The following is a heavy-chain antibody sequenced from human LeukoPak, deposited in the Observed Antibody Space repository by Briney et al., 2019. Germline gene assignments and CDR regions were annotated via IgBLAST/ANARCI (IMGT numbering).Heavy chain of an antibody. V-gene: IGHV3-33*01. Sequence: PGGSLRLSCAASGFTFSSYGMHRVRQAPGKGLEWVAVIWYDGSNKYYADSVKGRFTISRDNSKNTLYLQMNSLRAEDTAVYYCARGSDTAMAAAFDYWGQGTLVTVSS. J-gene: IGHJ4*02. D-gene: IGHD5-18*01. CDR3: ARGSDTAMAAAFDY. CDR2: IWYDGSNK. CDR1: GFTFSSYG.